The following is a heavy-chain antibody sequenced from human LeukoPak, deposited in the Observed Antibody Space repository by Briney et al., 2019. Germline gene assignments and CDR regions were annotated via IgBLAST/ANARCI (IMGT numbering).Heavy chain of an antibody. D-gene: IGHD3-22*01. CDR2: INPNSGGT. Sequence: GASVKVSCKASGYTFTGYYMHWVRQAPGQGLEWMGWINPNSGGTNYAQKFQGRVTMTRDTSISTAYMELSRLRSDDTAVYYCARVRYYYDSSGFDNWFDPWGQGTLVTVSS. J-gene: IGHJ5*02. V-gene: IGHV1-2*02. CDR3: ARVRYYYDSSGFDNWFDP. CDR1: GYTFTGYY.